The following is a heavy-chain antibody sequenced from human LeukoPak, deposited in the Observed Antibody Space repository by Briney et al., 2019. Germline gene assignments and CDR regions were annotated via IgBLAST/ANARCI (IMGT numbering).Heavy chain of an antibody. D-gene: IGHD3-22*01. V-gene: IGHV5-51*01. CDR3: ARLGYYDSSGYYGYYFDY. Sequence: GESLKISCKGSGYSFTSYWIGWVRQMPGKGLEWMGIIYPGGSDTRYSPSFQGQVTISADKSISTAYLQWSSLKASDTAMYYCARLGYYDSSGYYGYYFDYWGQGTLVTVSS. J-gene: IGHJ4*02. CDR2: IYPGGSDT. CDR1: GYSFTSYW.